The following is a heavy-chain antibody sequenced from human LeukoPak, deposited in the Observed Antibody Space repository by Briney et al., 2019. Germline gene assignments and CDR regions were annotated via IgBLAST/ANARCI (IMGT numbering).Heavy chain of an antibody. CDR1: GFTFNDYW. CDR2: INQDGSEN. Sequence: GGSLRLSCAASGFTFNDYWMSWVRQAPGTGLEWVANINQDGSENYYVDSMKGRFTSSRDNAKNSVYLQMNSLRAEDTAVYYCARSSWGSSTNSWGQGTLVTVSS. CDR3: ARSSWGSSTNS. V-gene: IGHV3-7*01. J-gene: IGHJ4*02. D-gene: IGHD3-16*01.